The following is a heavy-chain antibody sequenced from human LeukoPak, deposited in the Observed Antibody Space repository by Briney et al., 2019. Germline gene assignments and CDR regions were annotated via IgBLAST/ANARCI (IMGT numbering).Heavy chain of an antibody. J-gene: IGHJ4*02. D-gene: IGHD3-22*01. CDR3: ASSPYDSSGYYYY. CDR2: ISSSSSYI. Sequence: GGSLRLSCAASGFPFSTYSMNWLRQAPGKGLEWVSSISSSSSYIYYAGSVKGRFTISRDNAKNSLYLQMNSLRAEDTAVYYCASSPYDSSGYYYYWGQGTLVTVSS. CDR1: GFPFSTYS. V-gene: IGHV3-21*01.